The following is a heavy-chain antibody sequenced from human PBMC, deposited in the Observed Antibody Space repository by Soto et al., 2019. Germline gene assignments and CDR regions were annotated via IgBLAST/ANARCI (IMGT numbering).Heavy chain of an antibody. D-gene: IGHD6-13*01. CDR3: ARDYSSTWYGVDS. CDR1: GFTFSSYD. Sequence: QVQLVESGGGVVQPGRSLRLSCAASGFTFSSYDMHWVRQAPGKGLEWVAVIWYDGSSQYYAESVKGRFTISRDNSKNTLDLQMNSLRAEDSALYYCARDYSSTWYGVDSWGQGTLVTVSS. CDR2: IWYDGSSQ. J-gene: IGHJ4*02. V-gene: IGHV3-33*01.